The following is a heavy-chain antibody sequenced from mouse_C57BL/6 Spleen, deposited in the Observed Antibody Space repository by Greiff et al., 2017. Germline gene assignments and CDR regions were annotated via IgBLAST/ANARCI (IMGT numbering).Heavy chain of an antibody. Sequence: VQLQESGAELVKPGASVKISCKASGYAFSSYWMNWVKQRPGKGLEWIGQIYPGDGDTNYNGKFKGKATLTADKYSITAYMQLSSLTSEDSAVYVCAREGLQYFDYWGQGTTLTVSS. V-gene: IGHV1-80*01. CDR1: GYAFSSYW. CDR2: IYPGDGDT. D-gene: IGHD2-4*01. CDR3: AREGLQYFDY. J-gene: IGHJ2*01.